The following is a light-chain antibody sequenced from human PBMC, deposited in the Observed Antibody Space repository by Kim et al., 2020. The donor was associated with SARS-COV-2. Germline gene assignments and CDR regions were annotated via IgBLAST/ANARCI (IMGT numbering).Light chain of an antibody. Sequence: VSPGERATLSCRASQSVSSNLAWYQQKPGQAPRLLIFGASTRATGIPARFSGSGSGTEFTLTISSLQSEDFAVYYCQHYNGWPLTFGGGTKVEIK. CDR2: GAS. CDR1: QSVSSN. V-gene: IGKV3-15*01. J-gene: IGKJ4*01. CDR3: QHYNGWPLT.